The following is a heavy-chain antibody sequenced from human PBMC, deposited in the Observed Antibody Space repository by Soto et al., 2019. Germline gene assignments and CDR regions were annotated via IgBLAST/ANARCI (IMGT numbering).Heavy chain of an antibody. D-gene: IGHD3-16*01. CDR3: ARDVGGGNYDY. Sequence: GGSLGLSCAASGFTVSSYYMNWVRQAPGKGLEWVSVIFSGGNTYYADSVKARFTISRDNYLQMNSLKADDTAVYYCARDVGGGNYDYWGQGTLVTVSS. V-gene: IGHV3-53*01. J-gene: IGHJ4*02. CDR2: IFSGGNT. CDR1: GFTVSSYY.